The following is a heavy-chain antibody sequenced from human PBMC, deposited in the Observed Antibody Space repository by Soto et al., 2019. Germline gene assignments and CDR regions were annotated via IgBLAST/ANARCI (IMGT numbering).Heavy chain of an antibody. V-gene: IGHV4-30-4*01. D-gene: IGHD2-2*01. CDR2: IFYRGAA. Sequence: PSETLSLTCTVSGGSIATSDYNWSWLRQTPGQGLEWIGYIFYRGAAFYNPSLNSRATLSVDTSKNQFSLTLRSVTAADTAVYFCGRVPDYWGQGILVTVS. J-gene: IGHJ4*02. CDR1: GGSIATSDYN. CDR3: GRVPDY.